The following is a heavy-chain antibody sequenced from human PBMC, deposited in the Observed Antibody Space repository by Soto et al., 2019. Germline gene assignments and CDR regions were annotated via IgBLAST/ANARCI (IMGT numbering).Heavy chain of an antibody. V-gene: IGHV1-18*01. CDR3: AITSSTSNFEG. D-gene: IGHD1-1*01. CDR2: IRVYNGRT. Sequence: QFQLVQSGAEVKKPGASVKVSCKASGYTFSNYGFSWVRQAPGQGLEWLGCIRVYNGRTDYAQKIQGRLTMTTDTSTSTAYLELKNLGSDDTALYYCAITSSTSNFEGWGQGTLVTVSS. CDR1: GYTFSNYG. J-gene: IGHJ4*02.